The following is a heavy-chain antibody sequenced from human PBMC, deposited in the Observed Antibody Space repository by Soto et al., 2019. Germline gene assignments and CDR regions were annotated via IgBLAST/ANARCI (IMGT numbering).Heavy chain of an antibody. D-gene: IGHD6-19*01. CDR1: GFTFSSYA. J-gene: IGHJ4*02. V-gene: IGHV3-23*01. Sequence: LRLSCAASGFTFSSYAMTWVRQTPGKGLEWVSGINGGGGSTYYADSVKGRFTISRDNSKNTLYLQMNSLRAEDTAIYYCAKDRSGGWPYYFDYWGQGTLVTVSS. CDR3: AKDRSGGWPYYFDY. CDR2: INGGGGST.